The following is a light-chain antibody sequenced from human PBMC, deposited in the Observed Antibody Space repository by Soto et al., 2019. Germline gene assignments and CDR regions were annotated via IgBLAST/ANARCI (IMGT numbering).Light chain of an antibody. V-gene: IGKV4-1*01. Sequence: DIVMTQSPDSLAVSLGERATINCKSSQSVLYSSNNKNYLTWYQQKPGQPPKLPIYWASTRESGVPDPFSGSGSGTDFNLTISSLQAEDVAVYYCQQYYTTPWTFGQGTKVEIK. J-gene: IGKJ1*01. CDR3: QQYYTTPWT. CDR1: QSVLYSSNNKNY. CDR2: WAS.